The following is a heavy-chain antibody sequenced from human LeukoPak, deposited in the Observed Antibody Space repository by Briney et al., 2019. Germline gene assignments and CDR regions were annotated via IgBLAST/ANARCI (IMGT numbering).Heavy chain of an antibody. CDR3: ARYSSPVGNHFDP. CDR1: GFSFSAYS. Sequence: GGSLRLSCAASGFSFSAYSMNWVRQAPGKGLQWVSSISGTSTYIYYADSVKGRFTISRDNAKNSLYLQMNSLRAEDTGVYYCARYSSPVGNHFDPWGQGTLVTVSS. D-gene: IGHD1-14*01. J-gene: IGHJ5*02. V-gene: IGHV3-21*01. CDR2: ISGTSTYI.